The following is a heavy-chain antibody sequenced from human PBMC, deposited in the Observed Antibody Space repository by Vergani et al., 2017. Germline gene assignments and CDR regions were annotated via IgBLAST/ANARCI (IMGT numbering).Heavy chain of an antibody. J-gene: IGHJ5*02. V-gene: IGHV3-9*01. D-gene: IGHD1-26*01. Sequence: EVQLVESGGGLVQPGRSLRLSCAASGFTFDDYAMHWVRQAPGEGLEWVSGISWNSGSIGYADSVKGRFTISRDNAKNSLYLQMNSLRAEDTALYYCVGGGSYLSYNWFDPWGQGTLVTVSS. CDR2: ISWNSGSI. CDR3: VGGGSYLSYNWFDP. CDR1: GFTFDDYA.